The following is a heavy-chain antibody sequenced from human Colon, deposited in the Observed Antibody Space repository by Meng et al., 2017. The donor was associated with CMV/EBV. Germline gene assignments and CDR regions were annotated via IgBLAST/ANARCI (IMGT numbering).Heavy chain of an antibody. Sequence: GESLKISCAASGFTFSTYWMHWVRQAPGKGLVWVSRISSDGSSTTYADSVKGRFTISRDNAKNTLYLQMNSLRAEDTAVYYCARIHYDSWSGYYRDYWGQGALVTVSS. CDR3: ARIHYDSWSGYYRDY. CDR2: ISSDGSST. J-gene: IGHJ4*02. D-gene: IGHD3-3*01. V-gene: IGHV3-74*01. CDR1: GFTFSTYW.